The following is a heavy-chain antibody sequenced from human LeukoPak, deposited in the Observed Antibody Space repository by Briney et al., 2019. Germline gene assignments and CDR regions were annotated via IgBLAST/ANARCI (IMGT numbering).Heavy chain of an antibody. V-gene: IGHV3-23*01. CDR2: ISLDGATT. Sequence: GSLRLSCAASGFTFSSYAMSWVRQAPGKGLEWVSGISLDGATTYYAGSVEGRFTISRDNSKNTLYLQMNSLRAEDTAVYYCAKAVNNDYGDSYFDYWGQGTLVTVSS. CDR3: AKAVNNDYGDSYFDY. D-gene: IGHD4-17*01. J-gene: IGHJ4*02. CDR1: GFTFSSYA.